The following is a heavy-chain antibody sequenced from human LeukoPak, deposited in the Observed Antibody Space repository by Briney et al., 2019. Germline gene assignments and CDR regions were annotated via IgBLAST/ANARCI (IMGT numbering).Heavy chain of an antibody. Sequence: ASVKVSCKASGYTFTDYYMHWVRQAPGQGREWMGWINLKSDGTNYAQTFQGRVTMTRDTSINTAYMELSRLRSDDTAVYYCARPGTGMADLDSWGQGTLVTVSS. CDR3: ARPGTGMADLDS. CDR1: GYTFTDYY. V-gene: IGHV1-2*02. J-gene: IGHJ4*02. D-gene: IGHD6-19*01. CDR2: INLKSDGT.